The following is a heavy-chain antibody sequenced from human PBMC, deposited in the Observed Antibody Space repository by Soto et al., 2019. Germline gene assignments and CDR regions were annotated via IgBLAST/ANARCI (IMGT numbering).Heavy chain of an antibody. V-gene: IGHV5-10-1*01. CDR3: ARQYCTNGVCYTGAFDI. D-gene: IGHD2-8*01. CDR2: IDPSDSYT. Sequence: GESLKISCTGSGYSFTRYWISWVRQMPGKGLEWMGRIDPSDSYTNYSPSFQGHVTISADKSISTAYLQWSSLKASDTAMYYCARQYCTNGVCYTGAFDIWGQGTMVTVSS. CDR1: GYSFTRYW. J-gene: IGHJ3*02.